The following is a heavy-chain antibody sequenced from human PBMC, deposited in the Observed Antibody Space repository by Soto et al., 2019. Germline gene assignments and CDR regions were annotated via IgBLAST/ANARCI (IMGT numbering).Heavy chain of an antibody. CDR3: VRERYQVISDGLDV. J-gene: IGHJ6*01. CDR2: INPETGGT. V-gene: IGHV1-2*02. CDR1: GYTFTGYY. D-gene: IGHD2-2*01. Sequence: QVQLVQSGADLKPPGASVRVSCKASGYTFTGYYVHWVRAAPGQGLEWMGWINPETGGTSYAQKFQGRVTLSREPAINTAYPELSSVRFDDATVYLGVRERYQVISDGLDVWVQGTTVTFSS.